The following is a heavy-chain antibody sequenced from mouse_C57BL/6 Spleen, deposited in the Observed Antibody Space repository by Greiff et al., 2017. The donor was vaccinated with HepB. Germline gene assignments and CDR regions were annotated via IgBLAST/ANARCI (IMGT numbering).Heavy chain of an antibody. CDR2: IHPNSGST. Sequence: QQPGAELVKPGASVKLSCKASGYTFTSYWMHWVKQRPGQGLEWIGMIHPNSGSTNYNEKFKSKATLTVDKSSSTAYMQLSSLTSEDSAVYYCARQAYDYDAMDYWGQGTSVTVSS. CDR1: GYTFTSYW. V-gene: IGHV1-64*01. CDR3: ARQAYDYDAMDY. J-gene: IGHJ4*01. D-gene: IGHD2-4*01.